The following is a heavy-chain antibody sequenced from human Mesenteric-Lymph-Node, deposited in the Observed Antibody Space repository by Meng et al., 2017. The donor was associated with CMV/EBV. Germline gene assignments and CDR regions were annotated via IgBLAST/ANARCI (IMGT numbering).Heavy chain of an antibody. D-gene: IGHD6-19*01. V-gene: IGHV3-74*01. J-gene: IGHJ4*02. CDR3: AREPVNRSGWSPFDD. CDR2: INRDGSST. CDR1: GFTCSSYW. Sequence: SGFTCSSYWMHWVRQAPGKGLVWVSRINRDGSSTSYADSVKGRFTVSRDNAKNTLYLQMNSLRAEDTAVYYCAREPVNRSGWSPFDDWGQGTLVTVSS.